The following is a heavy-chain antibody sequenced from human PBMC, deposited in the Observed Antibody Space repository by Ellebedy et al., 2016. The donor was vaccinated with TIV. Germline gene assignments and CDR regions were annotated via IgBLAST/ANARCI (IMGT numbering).Heavy chain of an antibody. CDR1: GGSISSSDYY. J-gene: IGHJ4*02. CDR2: IYYSGSP. V-gene: IGHV4-39*01. CDR3: GWDCSSTSCRGGY. D-gene: IGHD2-2*01. Sequence: MPSETLSLTCTVAGGSISSSDYYWGWIRQPPGKGLEWIGSIYYSGSPYYIPSLKSRVTIYVDTSKNQFSLKLSSVTAADTAVYYCGWDCSSTSCRGGYWGRGTLVTVSS.